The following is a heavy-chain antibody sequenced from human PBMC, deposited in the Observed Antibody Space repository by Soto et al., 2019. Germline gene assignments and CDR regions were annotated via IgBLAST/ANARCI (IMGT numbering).Heavy chain of an antibody. CDR2: VYYSGST. CDR1: GGSIRSGGYY. Sequence: QVQLQESGPGLVKPSQTLSLTCTVSGGSIRSGGYYWSWIRQPPGKGLEWIGYVYYSGSTYFNPSLKSRVTISVDTSTNQFSLKLSSVTAADTAVYYCARGVGNDYSDYYFDYWGQGTLVTVSS. CDR3: ARGVGNDYSDYYFDY. J-gene: IGHJ4*02. D-gene: IGHD4-17*01. V-gene: IGHV4-31*03.